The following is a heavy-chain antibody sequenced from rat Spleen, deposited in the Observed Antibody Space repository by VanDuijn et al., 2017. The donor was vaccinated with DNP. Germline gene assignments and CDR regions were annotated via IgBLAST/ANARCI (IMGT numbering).Heavy chain of an antibody. V-gene: IGHV5-7*01. Sequence: EVQLVESGGGLVQPGRSMKLSCAASGFTFISYDMAWVRQTPKKGLEWVATITYDGRTTYYRYSVKGRFTISRDNAKSTLNLQMDSLRSEDTATYYCTTTRVSSYFDYWGQGVMVTVSS. D-gene: IGHD1-4*01. J-gene: IGHJ2*01. CDR1: GFTFISYD. CDR3: TTTRVSSYFDY. CDR2: ITYDGRTT.